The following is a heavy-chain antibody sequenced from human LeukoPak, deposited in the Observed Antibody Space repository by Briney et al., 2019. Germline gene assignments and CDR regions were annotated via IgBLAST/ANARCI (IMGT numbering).Heavy chain of an antibody. V-gene: IGHV4-30-4*08. D-gene: IGHD5-12*01. CDR1: GGSISSGDYY. J-gene: IGHJ6*02. CDR2: IYYSGST. Sequence: SQTLSLTCTVSGGSISSGDYYWSWIRQPPGKGLEWIGYIYYSGSTYYNPSLKSRVTISVDTSKNQISLQLTSVTAADTAVYYCARMIVATIRIGVYFYHGMDVWGQGTTVTVSS. CDR3: ARMIVATIRIGVYFYHGMDV.